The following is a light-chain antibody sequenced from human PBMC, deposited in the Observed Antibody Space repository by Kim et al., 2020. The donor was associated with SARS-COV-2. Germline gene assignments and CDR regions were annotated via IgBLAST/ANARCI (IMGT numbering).Light chain of an antibody. J-gene: IGKJ2*01. V-gene: IGKV3-15*01. CDR2: NAA. CDR1: RMIGRN. Sequence: FAGDTATLSCRASRMIGRNLTLYQQNRGQAPSLLIQNAATRTTGIPARIRCSGFATAFTLTISSLQSEDFAVYYCQQYNDWPPTYTFGQGTKLEI. CDR3: QQYNDWPPTYT.